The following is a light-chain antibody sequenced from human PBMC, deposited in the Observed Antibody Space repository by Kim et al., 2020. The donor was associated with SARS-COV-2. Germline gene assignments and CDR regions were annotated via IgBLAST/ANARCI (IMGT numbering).Light chain of an antibody. V-gene: IGKV1-17*03. CDR3: LQHDSYPLT. CDR1: QGISSY. Sequence: DIQMTQSPSSMSASVGDRVTITCRASQGISSYLAWFQQKPGKAPKHLIYAASSLQSGVPSRFSGSGSGTDFTLTISSLQPEDFATYYCLQHDSYPLTFGEGTKVDIK. J-gene: IGKJ4*02. CDR2: AAS.